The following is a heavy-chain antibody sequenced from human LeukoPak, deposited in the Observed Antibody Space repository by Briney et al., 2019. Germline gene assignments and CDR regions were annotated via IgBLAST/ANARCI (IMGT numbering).Heavy chain of an antibody. V-gene: IGHV1-18*01. CDR3: ARDRGATTWGADFDY. D-gene: IGHD1-26*01. CDR2: ISAYNGNT. J-gene: IGHJ4*02. CDR1: GYTFTSYG. Sequence: GASVTVSFKASGYTFTSYGISWVRHAPGQGLEWMGWISAYNGNTNYSQKLQGRVTMTTDTSTSTAYMELRSLRSDDTAVYYCARDRGATTWGADFDYWGQGTLVTVSS.